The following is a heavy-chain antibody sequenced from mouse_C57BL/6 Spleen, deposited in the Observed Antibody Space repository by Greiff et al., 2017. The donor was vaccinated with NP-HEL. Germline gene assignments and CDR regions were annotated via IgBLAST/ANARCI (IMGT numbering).Heavy chain of an antibody. Sequence: EVMLVESGGGLVKPGGSLKLSCAASGFTFSDYGMHWVRQAPEKGLEWVAYISSGSSTIYYADTVKGRFTISRDNAKNTLFLQMTSLRAEDTAMYYCARFYDYDEGYYFDYWGQGTTLTVSS. CDR1: GFTFSDYG. V-gene: IGHV5-17*01. J-gene: IGHJ2*01. D-gene: IGHD2-4*01. CDR2: ISSGSSTI. CDR3: ARFYDYDEGYYFDY.